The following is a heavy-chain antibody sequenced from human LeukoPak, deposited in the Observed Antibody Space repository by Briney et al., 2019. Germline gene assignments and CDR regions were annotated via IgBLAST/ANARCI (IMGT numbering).Heavy chain of an antibody. CDR3: ARDYGDY. CDR2: IKQDGSDK. D-gene: IGHD4-17*01. Sequence: PGGSLRLSCAASGFTFGDYWMSWFRQAPGKGLEWVANIKQDGSDKYYVDSVKGRFTISRDNAKNSLYLQMNSLRAEDTAVYYCARDYGDYWGQGILVSVSS. CDR1: GFTFGDYW. J-gene: IGHJ4*02. V-gene: IGHV3-7*01.